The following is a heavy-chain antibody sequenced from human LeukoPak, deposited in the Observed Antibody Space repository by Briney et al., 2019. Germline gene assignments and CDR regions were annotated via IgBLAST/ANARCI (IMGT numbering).Heavy chain of an antibody. J-gene: IGHJ4*02. V-gene: IGHV4-34*01. CDR1: GGSFSGYY. CDR3: ARVMWFGDLSQSVFDY. Sequence: SQTLSLTCAVYGGSFSGYYWSWIRQPPGKGLEWIAEINDGGRTNYNPSLESRVTISVDTCKNQFSLNVRSVTAADTAVYYCARVMWFGDLSQSVFDYWGQGNLVTVSS. CDR2: INDGGRT. D-gene: IGHD3-10*01.